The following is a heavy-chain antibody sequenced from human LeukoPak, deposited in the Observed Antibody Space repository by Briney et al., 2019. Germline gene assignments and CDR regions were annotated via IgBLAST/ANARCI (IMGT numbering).Heavy chain of an antibody. CDR3: ARGPFYYGDYSGFDP. Sequence: SETLSLTCTVSGGSISSSSYYWGWIRQPPGKGLEWIGSIYYSGSTYYNPSLKSRVTISVDTSKNQFSLKLSSVTAADTAVYYCARGPFYYGDYSGFDPWGQGTLVTVSS. CDR2: IYYSGST. D-gene: IGHD4-17*01. J-gene: IGHJ5*02. V-gene: IGHV4-39*07. CDR1: GGSISSSSYY.